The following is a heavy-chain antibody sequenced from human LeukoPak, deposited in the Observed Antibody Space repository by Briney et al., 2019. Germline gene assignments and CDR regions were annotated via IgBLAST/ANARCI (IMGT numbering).Heavy chain of an antibody. J-gene: IGHJ3*01. V-gene: IGHV3-74*01. CDR3: ARGRSHSGTSGYVH. D-gene: IGHD1-7*01. Sequence: GGSLRLSCEASGFILSTYWMHWVRQGPGEGLVWVSHINPDGTTTDYTDSVKGRFTISRDNGKSTLFLQMNRVSAEDTAVYYCARGRSHSGTSGYVHWGQGTMVTVSS. CDR1: GFILSTYW. CDR2: INPDGTTT.